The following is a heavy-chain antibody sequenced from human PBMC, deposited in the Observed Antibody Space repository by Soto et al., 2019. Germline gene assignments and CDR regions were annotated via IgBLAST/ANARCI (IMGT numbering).Heavy chain of an antibody. D-gene: IGHD5-12*01. Sequence: QVQLVQSGAEVKKPGASVNLSCKASGYTFTSYYMHWVRQAPGQGLEWMGIINPSGGGTSYAQKFQGRITMTRDTSTSTVYLELSSLRSVDTAVYYCARDPNIVTTNTIPEYYFDYWGQGTLVTVSS. CDR3: ARDPNIVTTNTIPEYYFDY. V-gene: IGHV1-46*03. CDR1: GYTFTSYY. J-gene: IGHJ4*02. CDR2: INPSGGGT.